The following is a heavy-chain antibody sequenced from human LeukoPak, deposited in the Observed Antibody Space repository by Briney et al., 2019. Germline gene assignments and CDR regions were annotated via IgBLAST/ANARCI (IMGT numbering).Heavy chain of an antibody. J-gene: IGHJ6*03. CDR1: GGSISSYY. CDR2: IYYSGST. CDR3: ARHTQVAARRAPRDYYYYYMDV. D-gene: IGHD6-6*01. Sequence: SETLSLTCTVSGGSISSYYWSWIRQPPGKGLEWIGYIYYSGSTNYNPSLKSRVTISVDTSKNQFSLKLSSVTAADTAVYYCARHTQVAARRAPRDYYYYYMDVWGKGTTVTASS. V-gene: IGHV4-59*08.